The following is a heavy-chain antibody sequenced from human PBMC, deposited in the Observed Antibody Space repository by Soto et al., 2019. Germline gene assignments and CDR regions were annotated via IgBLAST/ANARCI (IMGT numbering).Heavy chain of an antibody. V-gene: IGHV3-23*01. Sequence: PGGSLRLSCAASGFTFSSYAMNWVRQAPGKGLEWVSALSGSGGSTYYADSVKGRFTISRDNSKNTLYLQMNSLRAEDTAVYYCASSGSYTPQYYFDYWGQGTLVTVSS. CDR3: ASSGSYTPQYYFDY. D-gene: IGHD1-26*01. CDR2: LSGSGGST. CDR1: GFTFSSYA. J-gene: IGHJ4*02.